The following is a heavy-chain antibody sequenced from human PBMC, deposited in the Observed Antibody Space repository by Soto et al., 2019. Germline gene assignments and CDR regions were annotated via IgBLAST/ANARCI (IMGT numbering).Heavy chain of an antibody. D-gene: IGHD3-3*01. CDR2: ISGSGGST. CDR3: ASTLYDFWSGYSYYGKYV. J-gene: IGHJ6*02. CDR1: GFTFSSYA. V-gene: IGHV3-23*01. Sequence: GGSLRLSCAASGFTFSSYAMSWVRQAPGKGLEWVSAISGSGGSTYYADSVKGRFTISRDNSKNTLYLQMNSLRAEDTAVYYCASTLYDFWSGYSYYGKYVWGQGTTVTVSS.